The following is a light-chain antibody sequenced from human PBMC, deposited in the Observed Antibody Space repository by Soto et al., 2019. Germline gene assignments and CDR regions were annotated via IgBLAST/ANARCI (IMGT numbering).Light chain of an antibody. V-gene: IGKV3-11*01. J-gene: IGKJ1*01. Sequence: EIGLTQSPATLPLSPGKRATLSCRASQSVSSYLAWYQQKPGQAPRLLIYDASNRATGIPARFSGSGSGTDFTLTISSLEPEDFAVYYCQQRSNWPRTFGQGTKVDIK. CDR3: QQRSNWPRT. CDR2: DAS. CDR1: QSVSSY.